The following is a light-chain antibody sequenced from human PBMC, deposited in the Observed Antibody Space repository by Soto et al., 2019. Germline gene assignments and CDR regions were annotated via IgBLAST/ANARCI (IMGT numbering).Light chain of an antibody. CDR3: QQYGSSYWT. CDR1: QSVSSSC. CDR2: GAS. J-gene: IGKJ1*01. Sequence: REMPQSPRTLSLSPAERATLSCRASQSVSSSCWAGYQQKPGQAPSLLIYGASSSSTGMPDRFSGSGSGTDFTLTIIRREPEDFAVYYCQQYGSSYWTFGQGTKVDIK. V-gene: IGKV3-20*01.